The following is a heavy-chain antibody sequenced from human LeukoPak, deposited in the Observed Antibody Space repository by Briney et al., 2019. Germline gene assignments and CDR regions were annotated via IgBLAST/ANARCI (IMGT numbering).Heavy chain of an antibody. CDR1: GASISSFY. J-gene: IGHJ4*02. V-gene: IGHV4-59*01. CDR3: VIGEGWQPDY. Sequence: RSSETLSLTCTVSGASISSFYCNWVRQPPGKGLEWIGYSHYSQSTKYNPSLKSRVTISGDTSKNQFSLKLSSVTAADTAVYYCVIGEGWQPDYWSQGALVTVSS. CDR2: SHYSQST. D-gene: IGHD5-24*01.